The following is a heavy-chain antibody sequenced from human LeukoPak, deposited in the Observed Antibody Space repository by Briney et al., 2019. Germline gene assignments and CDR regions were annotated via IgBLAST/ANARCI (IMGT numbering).Heavy chain of an antibody. CDR2: IIPIFGTA. Sequence: SVKVSCKASGGTFSSYAISWVRQAPGQGLEWMGGIIPIFGTANYAQKFQGRVTITADESTSTAYMELSSLRSEDTAVYYCARDRRVQLWSYYFDYWGQGTLVTVSS. CDR1: GGTFSSYA. J-gene: IGHJ4*02. CDR3: ARDRRVQLWSYYFDY. V-gene: IGHV1-69*01. D-gene: IGHD5-18*01.